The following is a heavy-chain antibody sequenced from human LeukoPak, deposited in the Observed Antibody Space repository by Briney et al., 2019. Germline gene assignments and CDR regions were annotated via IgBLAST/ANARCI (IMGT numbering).Heavy chain of an antibody. CDR1: GYIFTSYG. Sequence: ASVKVSCKAPGYIFTSYGISWVRQAPGQGLEWTGWISAYNGNTKYAQKLQGRVTMTTDTSTSTAYMELRSLRSDDTAVYYCARGDVEMATITIDYWGQGILVTVSS. CDR2: ISAYNGNT. D-gene: IGHD5-24*01. J-gene: IGHJ4*02. CDR3: ARGDVEMATITIDY. V-gene: IGHV1-18*01.